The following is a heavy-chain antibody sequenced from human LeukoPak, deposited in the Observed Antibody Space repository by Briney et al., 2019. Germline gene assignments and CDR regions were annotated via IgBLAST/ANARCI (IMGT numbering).Heavy chain of an antibody. CDR2: IHANGTT. Sequence: SETLSLTCTVSGDSISSYYWSWIRQPAGKGLEWIGRIHANGTTNYNPSLKSRVTMSVDTSKNQFSLRVRSVTAADTAIYFCAKMDDQDYYGMDVWGQGTTVTVSS. D-gene: IGHD2-2*03. CDR3: AKMDDQDYYGMDV. J-gene: IGHJ6*02. CDR1: GDSISSYY. V-gene: IGHV4-4*07.